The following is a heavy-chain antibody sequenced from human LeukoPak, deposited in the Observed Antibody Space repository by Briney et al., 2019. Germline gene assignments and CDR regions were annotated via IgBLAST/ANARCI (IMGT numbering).Heavy chain of an antibody. CDR1: GFNFSTYW. CDR3: ARPTTVTIVDAFDI. D-gene: IGHD4-17*01. Sequence: GGSLRLSCAAAGFNFSTYWMTWVRQAPGKGLEWVANIKQDGTEKYYVDSVKVRFTISRDNAKNSLYLQMNSLRAVDTAVYFCARPTTVTIVDAFDIWGLGTMVTVSS. J-gene: IGHJ3*02. V-gene: IGHV3-7*04. CDR2: IKQDGTEK.